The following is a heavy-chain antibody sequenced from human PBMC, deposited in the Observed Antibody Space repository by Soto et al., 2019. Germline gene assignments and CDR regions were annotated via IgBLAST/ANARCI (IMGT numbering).Heavy chain of an antibody. CDR1: GGTLSSYA. CDR2: IIPIFGTA. Sequence: PEKFSCKASGGTLSSYAISWVRQAPGQGLEWMGGIIPIFGTANYAQKFQGRVTITADKSTNTAYMELSSLRSEDTAVYYCARDAIVVVPAAPVWFDPWGQGTLVTVSS. D-gene: IGHD2-2*01. V-gene: IGHV1-69*06. CDR3: ARDAIVVVPAAPVWFDP. J-gene: IGHJ5*02.